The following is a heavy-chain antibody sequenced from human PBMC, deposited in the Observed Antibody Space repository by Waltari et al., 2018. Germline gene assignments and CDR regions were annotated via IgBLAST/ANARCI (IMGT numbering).Heavy chain of an antibody. D-gene: IGHD1-20*01. CDR2: IYHSGST. Sequence: QVQLQESGPGLVKPSETLSLTCAVSGYSISSGYYWGWIRQPPGKGLEWIGSIYHSGSTYYNPSLKSRVTISVDTSKNPFSLKLSSVTAADTAVYYCARAPYNWTLSYWYFDLWGRGTLVTVSS. CDR1: GYSISSGYY. V-gene: IGHV4-38-2*01. CDR3: ARAPYNWTLSYWYFDL. J-gene: IGHJ2*01.